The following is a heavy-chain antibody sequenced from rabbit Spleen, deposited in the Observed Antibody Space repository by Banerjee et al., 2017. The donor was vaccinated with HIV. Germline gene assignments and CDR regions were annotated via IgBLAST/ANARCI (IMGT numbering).Heavy chain of an antibody. CDR3: ARDSSTSFSSYGMDL. V-gene: IGHV1S45*01. CDR1: GFSLTSSDY. CDR2: IDAGSSGFT. D-gene: IGHD1-1*01. J-gene: IGHJ6*01. Sequence: QEHLVESGGGLVQPGGSLKLSCKASGFSLTSSDYMCWVRQAPGKGLEWIACIDAGSSGFTYHASWAKGRFTISKTSSTTVTLQMTSLTAADTATYFCARDSSTSFSSYGMDLWGPGTLVTVS.